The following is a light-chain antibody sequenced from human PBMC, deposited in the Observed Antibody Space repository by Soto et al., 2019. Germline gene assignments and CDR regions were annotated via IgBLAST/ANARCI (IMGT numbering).Light chain of an antibody. Sequence: DTVLTQSPATLSLSPGQRATLTCRASQSLTRFLAWYQQKPGQAPRLLIYDPVNRATAVPASFSGSGSATDFSVTICSLEPADSAVYYCHRRSNWPPGTFGQGTKLEIK. CDR2: DPV. J-gene: IGKJ1*01. V-gene: IGKV3-11*01. CDR1: QSLTRF. CDR3: HRRSNWPPGT.